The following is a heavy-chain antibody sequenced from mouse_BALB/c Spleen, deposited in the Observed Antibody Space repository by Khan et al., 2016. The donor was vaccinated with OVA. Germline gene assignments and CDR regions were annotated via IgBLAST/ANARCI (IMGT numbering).Heavy chain of an antibody. D-gene: IGHD1-1*01. V-gene: IGHV3-2*02. CDR1: GYSITSGYA. J-gene: IGHJ2*01. Sequence: EVQLQESGPGLVKPSQSLSLTCTVTGYSITSGYAWNWIRQFPGNKLEWMGYISYSGVTSYTPSLKSRISITRDTSKNQFFLQLNSVTTEDTATYYCARGNYYEYYFDYWGPGTTLTVSS. CDR3: ARGNYYEYYFDY. CDR2: ISYSGVT.